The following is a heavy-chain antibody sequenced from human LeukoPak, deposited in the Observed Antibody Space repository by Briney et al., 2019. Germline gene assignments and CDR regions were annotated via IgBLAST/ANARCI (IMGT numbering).Heavy chain of an antibody. V-gene: IGHV4-59*01. CDR1: GGSISSYY. CDR2: IYYSGST. J-gene: IGHJ6*02. CDR3: ARGPGIAVAGVYYYYGMDV. D-gene: IGHD6-19*01. Sequence: SETLSLTCTVSGGSISSYYWSWIRQPPGKGLEWIGYIYYSGSTNYNPSLKSRVTISVDTSKNQFSLKLSSVTAADTAVYYCARGPGIAVAGVYYYYGMDVWGQATTVTVSS.